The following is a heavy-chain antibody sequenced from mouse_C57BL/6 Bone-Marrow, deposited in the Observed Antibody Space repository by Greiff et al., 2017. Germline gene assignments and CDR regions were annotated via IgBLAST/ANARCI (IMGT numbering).Heavy chain of an antibody. Sequence: EVMLVESEGGLVQPGSSMKLSCTASGFTFSDYYMAWVRQVPEKGLEWVANINYDGSSTYYLDSLKSRFIISRDNAKNILYLQMSSLKSEDTATYYCAREPVVARGYFDVWGTGTTVTVSS. V-gene: IGHV5-16*01. CDR1: GFTFSDYY. J-gene: IGHJ1*03. D-gene: IGHD1-1*01. CDR2: INYDGSST. CDR3: AREPVVARGYFDV.